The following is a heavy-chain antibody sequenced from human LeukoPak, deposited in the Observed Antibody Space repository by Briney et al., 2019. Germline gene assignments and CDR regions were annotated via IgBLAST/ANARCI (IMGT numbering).Heavy chain of an antibody. CDR1: GGSVSSYY. CDR2: IHNSGRT. CDR3: ARANNWNDGGFDY. D-gene: IGHD1-1*01. J-gene: IGHJ4*02. V-gene: IGHV4-59*02. Sequence: SETLSLTCSVSGGSVSSYYWSWIRQSPGKGLEWIGYIHNSGRTNYNPSLKGRVTISVDTSKNQFSLKLSSVTAADTAVYYCARANNWNDGGFDYWGQGTLVTVSS.